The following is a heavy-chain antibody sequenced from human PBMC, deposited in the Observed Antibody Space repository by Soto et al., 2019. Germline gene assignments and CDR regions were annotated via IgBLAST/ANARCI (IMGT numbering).Heavy chain of an antibody. Sequence: GASVKVSCKASGGTFSSYTISWVRQAPGQGLEWMGRIIPILGIANYAQKFQGRVTITADKSTSTAYMELSSLRSEDTAVYYCARHSSLNGDYWYFDLWGRGTLVTVSS. D-gene: IGHD4-17*01. V-gene: IGHV1-69*02. J-gene: IGHJ2*01. CDR3: ARHSSLNGDYWYFDL. CDR2: IIPILGIA. CDR1: GGTFSSYT.